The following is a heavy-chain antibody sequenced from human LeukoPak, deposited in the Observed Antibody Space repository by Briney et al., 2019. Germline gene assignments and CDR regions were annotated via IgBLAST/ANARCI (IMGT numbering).Heavy chain of an antibody. J-gene: IGHJ4*02. D-gene: IGHD1-26*01. V-gene: IGHV3-21*01. Sequence: GGSLKLSCAASGFTFSSYSMNWVRQAPGKGLEWVSFIRSSSSDIYYADSVKGRFTISRDNAKNSLYLQMDSLRAEDTAVYYCARVRSGSLDYWGQGTLVTVSS. CDR3: ARVRSGSLDY. CDR2: IRSSSSDI. CDR1: GFTFSSYS.